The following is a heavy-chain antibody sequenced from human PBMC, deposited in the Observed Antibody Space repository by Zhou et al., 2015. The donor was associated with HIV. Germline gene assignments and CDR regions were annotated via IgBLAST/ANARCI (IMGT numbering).Heavy chain of an antibody. CDR3: ASQVPYDYVWGSYRSFDY. V-gene: IGHV1-69*01. Sequence: QVQLVQSGAEVKKPGSSVKVSCKASGGTFSSYAISWVRQAPGQGLEWMGGIIPIFGTANYAQKFQGRVTITADESTSTAYMELSSLRSEDTAVYYCASQVPYDYVWGSYRSFDYWGQGTLVTVSS. CDR1: GGTFSSYA. J-gene: IGHJ4*02. D-gene: IGHD3-16*02. CDR2: IIPIFGTA.